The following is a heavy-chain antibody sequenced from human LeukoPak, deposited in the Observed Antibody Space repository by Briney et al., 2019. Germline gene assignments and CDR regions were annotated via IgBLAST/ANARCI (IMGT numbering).Heavy chain of an antibody. J-gene: IGHJ4*02. CDR1: GFTFSSYG. Sequence: GGSLRLSCSASGFTFSSYGMHWVRQAPGKGLEWVAVISNDGSNKYYADSVKGRFTISRDNSKNTLYLQMDSLRAEDTAVYYCAKDDIAAVGAFDYWGQGTLVTVSS. CDR2: ISNDGSNK. CDR3: AKDDIAAVGAFDY. D-gene: IGHD6-13*01. V-gene: IGHV3-30*18.